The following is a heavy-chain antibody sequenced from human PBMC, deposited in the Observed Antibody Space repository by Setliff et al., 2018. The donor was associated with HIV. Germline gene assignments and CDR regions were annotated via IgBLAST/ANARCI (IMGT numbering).Heavy chain of an antibody. CDR3: ARLNAVVRYFDY. V-gene: IGHV4-39*01. D-gene: IGHD6-19*01. Sequence: SETLSLTCTVSGGSINSSTYYWGWIRQPPGKGLECIGTIYYSGSTYYNPSLKSRVTISVDTSKNQFSLKLSSVTAADTAVYYCARLNAVVRYFDYWGQGTLVTVSS. CDR2: IYYSGST. CDR1: GGSINSSTYY. J-gene: IGHJ4*02.